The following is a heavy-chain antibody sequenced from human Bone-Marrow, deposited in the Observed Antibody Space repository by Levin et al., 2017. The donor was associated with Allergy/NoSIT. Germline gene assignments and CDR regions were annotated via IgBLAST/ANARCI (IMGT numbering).Heavy chain of an antibody. CDR1: GFTFTDYA. CDR2: VSWNSGTI. D-gene: IGHD4-23*01. CDR3: ARHKDYGGNGYYYYGMDV. J-gene: IGHJ6*04. V-gene: IGHV3-9*01. Sequence: SCAASGFTFTDYAIHWIRQAPGRGLEWVSGVSWNSGTIGYADSVKGRFTISRDNAKNSLYLQMNSLRTEDTALYFCARHKDYGGNGYYYYGMDVWGEGPTVTVSS.